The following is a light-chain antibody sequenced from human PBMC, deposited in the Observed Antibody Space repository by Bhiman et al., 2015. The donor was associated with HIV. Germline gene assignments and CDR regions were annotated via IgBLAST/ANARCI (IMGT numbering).Light chain of an antibody. Sequence: QSVLTQPPSVSAAPGQKVNISCSGSSSNIGKNYVSWYQQIPGTAPKVLIYDNSRRPSGIPARFSGSKSGTSATLAITALQTGDEGDYYCGTWDSSLSAVVFGGGTKLTVL. CDR3: GTWDSSLSAVV. CDR2: DNS. CDR1: SSNIGKNY. V-gene: IGLV1-51*01. J-gene: IGLJ2*01.